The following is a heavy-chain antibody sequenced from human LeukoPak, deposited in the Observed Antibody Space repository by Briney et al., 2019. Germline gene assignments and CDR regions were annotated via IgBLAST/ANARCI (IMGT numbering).Heavy chain of an antibody. D-gene: IGHD3-22*01. J-gene: IGHJ4*02. CDR3: ARGQSSGYTFDY. Sequence: ASETLSLTCAVYGGSFSGYYWSWIRQPPGKGLEWIGEINHSGSTNYNPSLKSRVTILVDTSKNQFSLKLSSVTAADTAVYYCARGQSSGYTFDYWGQGTLVTVSS. CDR2: INHSGST. V-gene: IGHV4-34*01. CDR1: GGSFSGYY.